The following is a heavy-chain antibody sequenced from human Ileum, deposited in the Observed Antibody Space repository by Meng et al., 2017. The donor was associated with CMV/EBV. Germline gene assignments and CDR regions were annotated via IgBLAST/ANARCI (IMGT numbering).Heavy chain of an antibody. D-gene: IGHD3-9*01. Sequence: EVPRWGSGGDAVRPGGSLRLSCAASGFTFSDCGMSWVRQAPGKGLEWISAVSGTGETTYYADSVKGRFAISRDNSKNTLYLQMNSLRADDTALYYCVGLLTGYYSHWWGQGTLVTVSS. CDR3: VGLLTGYYSHW. V-gene: IGHV3-23*01. CDR1: GFTFSDCG. CDR2: VSGTGETT. J-gene: IGHJ4*02.